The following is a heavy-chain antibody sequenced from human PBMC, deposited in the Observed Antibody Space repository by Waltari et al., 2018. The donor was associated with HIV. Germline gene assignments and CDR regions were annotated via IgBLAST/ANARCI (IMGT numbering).Heavy chain of an antibody. V-gene: IGHV1-8*01. D-gene: IGHD3-3*01. Sequence: QAQLVQSGAEVRKPGASVKVSCKASGYTFASFDINWVRRATGKGLEWMGWMSINSGNAGYGQRFKGRLTLTRDTSIDMAYMELNSLTPQDTAVYYCVTSRPGAVFGDFWGQGTPVTVSS. CDR3: VTSRPGAVFGDF. CDR1: GYTFASFD. CDR2: MSINSGNA. J-gene: IGHJ4*02.